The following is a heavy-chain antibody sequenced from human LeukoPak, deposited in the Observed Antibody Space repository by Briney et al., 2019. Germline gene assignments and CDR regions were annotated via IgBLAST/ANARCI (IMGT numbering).Heavy chain of an antibody. CDR3: ARVPIFGVVNWFDP. CDR2: ISYDGGNK. J-gene: IGHJ5*02. D-gene: IGHD3-3*01. V-gene: IGHV3-30-3*01. Sequence: GGSLRLSCAASGFTFSSYAMHWVRQAPGKGLEWVAVISYDGGNKYYADSVKGRFTISRDNAKNTLYLQMNSLRAEDTAVYYCARVPIFGVVNWFDPWGQGTLVTVSS. CDR1: GFTFSSYA.